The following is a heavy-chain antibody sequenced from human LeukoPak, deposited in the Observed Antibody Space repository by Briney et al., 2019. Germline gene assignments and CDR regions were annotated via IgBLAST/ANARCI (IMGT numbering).Heavy chain of an antibody. V-gene: IGHV3-23*01. CDR2: ISYNGAST. J-gene: IGHJ4*02. D-gene: IGHD7-27*01. CDR1: GFTFGDVV. CDR3: ARRTGGTKDY. Sequence: PGGSLRLSCVASGFTFGDVVMSWARQAPGKGLEWVSAISYNGASTDYADSVKGRFAISRDNSKNTLYLQMNSLRAEDTAVYYCARRTGGTKDYWGQGTQVTVSS.